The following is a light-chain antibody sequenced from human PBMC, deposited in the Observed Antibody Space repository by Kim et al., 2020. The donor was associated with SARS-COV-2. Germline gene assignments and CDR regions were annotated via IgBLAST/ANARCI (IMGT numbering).Light chain of an antibody. J-gene: IGLJ3*02. CDR3: QVWDGSSDHWV. Sequence: APGETARITCGGNKIGDIIVNWYQQRPGQAPVLVISDDSDRPSGIPERFSGSNSGNTATLTINRVEAVDEADYYCQVWDGSSDHWVFGGGTQLTVL. CDR2: DDS. CDR1: KIGDII. V-gene: IGLV3-21*02.